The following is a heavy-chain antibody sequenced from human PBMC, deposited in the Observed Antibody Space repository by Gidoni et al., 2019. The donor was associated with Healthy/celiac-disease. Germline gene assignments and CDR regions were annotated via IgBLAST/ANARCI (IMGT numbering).Heavy chain of an antibody. CDR2: TRNKANSYTT. V-gene: IGHV3-72*01. CDR1: GFTFSDHY. CDR3: ARGGSGSPLGY. Sequence: EVQLVESGGGLVQPGGSLRLSCAASGFTFSDHYMDWVRQAPGKGLEWVGRTRNKANSYTTEYAASVKGRFTISRDDSKNSLYLQMNSLKTEDTAVYYCARGGSGSPLGYWGQGTLVTVSS. D-gene: IGHD1-26*01. J-gene: IGHJ4*02.